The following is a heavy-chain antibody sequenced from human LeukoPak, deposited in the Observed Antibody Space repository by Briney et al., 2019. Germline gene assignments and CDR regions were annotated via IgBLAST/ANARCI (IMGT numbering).Heavy chain of an antibody. J-gene: IGHJ3*02. Sequence: GGSLRLSCAASGFTFSSYAMSWVRQAPGKGLEWVSAISGSGGSTYYAASVKGRFTSPRTNSKTTLYLQIDSPTPEDTAVYYCAKDTAQGSAFDIWGQGTMVTVSS. CDR1: GFTFSSYA. CDR2: ISGSGGST. D-gene: IGHD5-18*01. V-gene: IGHV3-23*01. CDR3: AKDTAQGSAFDI.